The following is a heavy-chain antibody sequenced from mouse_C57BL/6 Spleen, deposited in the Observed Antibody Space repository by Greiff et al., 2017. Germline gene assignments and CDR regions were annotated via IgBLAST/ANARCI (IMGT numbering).Heavy chain of an antibody. V-gene: IGHV14-1*01. J-gene: IGHJ3*01. D-gene: IGHD2-4*01. CDR3: TTIYYDYDGFAY. Sequence: VQLQQSGAELVRPGASVKLSCTASGFNIKDYYMHWVKQRTEQGLEWIGRIDPEDGDTEYAPKFQGKATMTADTSSNTAYLQLSSLTSEDTAVYYCTTIYYDYDGFAYWGQGTLVTVSA. CDR1: GFNIKDYY. CDR2: IDPEDGDT.